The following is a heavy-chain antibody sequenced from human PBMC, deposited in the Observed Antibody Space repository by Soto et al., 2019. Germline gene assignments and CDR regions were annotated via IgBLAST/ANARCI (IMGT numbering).Heavy chain of an antibody. CDR3: GGSSGGERYYYYGMDV. CDR2: ISAYNGNT. Sequence: ASVKDSCKASGYTFTSYGISWVRQAPGQGLEWMGWISAYNGNTNYAQKLQGRVTMTTDTSTSTAYMELRRLRSDDKAVFYCGGSSGGERYYYYGMDVWGQGTTVTVSS. J-gene: IGHJ6*02. D-gene: IGHD1-26*01. CDR1: GYTFTSYG. V-gene: IGHV1-18*01.